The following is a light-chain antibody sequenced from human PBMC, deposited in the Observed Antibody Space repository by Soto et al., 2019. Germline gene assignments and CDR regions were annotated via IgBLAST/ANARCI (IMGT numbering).Light chain of an antibody. CDR2: DVS. CDR1: TSDVGGFDY. CDR3: SSYTTTGTQV. J-gene: IGLJ1*01. V-gene: IGLV2-14*03. Sequence: QSALTQPASVSGSPGQSITVSCTGTTSDVGGFDYVSWYQQHPGKAPKLMIFDVSNRPSGVSDCFSGSKSGNTASLTISGLQAEDEADYYGSSYTTTGTQVFGTGTMGTVL.